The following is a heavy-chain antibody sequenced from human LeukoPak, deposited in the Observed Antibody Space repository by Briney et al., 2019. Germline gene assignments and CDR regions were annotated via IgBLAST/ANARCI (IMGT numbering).Heavy chain of an antibody. D-gene: IGHD6-19*01. J-gene: IGHJ3*02. CDR2: IISDGRST. Sequence: GGSLRLSCAASGFTFSSYWMHGVRPAPGKGLVWVSRIISDGRSTSYADSVKGRFTISRDNAKNTLFLQMNSLRAEDTALYYCAREEVDITVATSGAFDSWGQGTMVTVSS. CDR3: AREEVDITVATSGAFDS. CDR1: GFTFSSYW. V-gene: IGHV3-74*01.